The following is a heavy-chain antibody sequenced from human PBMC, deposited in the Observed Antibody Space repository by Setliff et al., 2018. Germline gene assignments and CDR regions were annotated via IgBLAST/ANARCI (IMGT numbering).Heavy chain of an antibody. J-gene: IGHJ5*02. V-gene: IGHV4-61*09. CDR1: GGSISSGSYY. Sequence: NPSETLSLTCTVSGGSISSGSYYWSWIRQPAGKGLEWIGHIYTSGSTNYNPSLKSRVTISVDTSKNQFSLKLSSVTAADTAVYYCARDVRYYYGSGSYYNDWFDPWGQGTLVTVSS. D-gene: IGHD3-10*01. CDR3: ARDVRYYYGSGSYYNDWFDP. CDR2: IYTSGST.